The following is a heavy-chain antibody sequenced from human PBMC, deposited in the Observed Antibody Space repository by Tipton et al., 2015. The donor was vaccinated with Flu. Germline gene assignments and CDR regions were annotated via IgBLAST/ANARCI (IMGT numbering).Heavy chain of an antibody. V-gene: IGHV3-53*01. Sequence: SLRLSCAASGFTVSSNYMSWVRQAPGKGLEWVSVIYSGGSTYYADSVKGRLTISRDNSKNTLYLQMNSLRAEDTAVYYCARDQVGRGYFQHWGQGTLVTVSS. CDR3: ARDQVGRGYFQH. J-gene: IGHJ1*01. CDR1: GFTVSSNY. CDR2: IYSGGST.